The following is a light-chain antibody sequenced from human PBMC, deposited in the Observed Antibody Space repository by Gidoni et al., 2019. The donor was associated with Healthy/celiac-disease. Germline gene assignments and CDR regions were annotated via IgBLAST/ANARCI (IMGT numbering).Light chain of an antibody. CDR2: DAS. Sequence: IVLTQSPATLSLSPGERATLSCRARQGVSSYLAWYQQKPGQAPRLLIYDASNRATGIPARFSGSGPGTDFTLTISSLEPEDFAVYYCQQRSNWHLTFGGXTKVEIK. J-gene: IGKJ4*01. CDR3: QQRSNWHLT. V-gene: IGKV3D-11*01. CDR1: QGVSSY.